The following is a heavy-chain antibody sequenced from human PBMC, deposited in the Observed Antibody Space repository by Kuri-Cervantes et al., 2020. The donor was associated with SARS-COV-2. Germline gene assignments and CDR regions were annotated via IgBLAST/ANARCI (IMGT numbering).Heavy chain of an antibody. V-gene: IGHV4-4*07. Sequence: SETLSLTCTVSGASISNSYWNWIRHPAGKPLQWIGRISGRGDTTYNPSLKSRASMPVVTSKNQFSLTLTSVTAADTAVYYCVGVLSNWFDPWGQGTLVTVSS. J-gene: IGHJ5*02. CDR3: VGVLSNWFDP. CDR1: GASISNSY. CDR2: ISGRGDT. D-gene: IGHD2/OR15-2a*01.